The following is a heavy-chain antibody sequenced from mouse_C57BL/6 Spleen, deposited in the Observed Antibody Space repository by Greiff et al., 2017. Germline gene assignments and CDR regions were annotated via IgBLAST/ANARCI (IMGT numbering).Heavy chain of an antibody. CDR1: GFTFSNYW. Sequence: EVKLEESGGGLVQPGGSMKLSCVASGFTFSNYWMNWVRQSPEKGLEWVAQIRLKSDNYATHYAESVKGRFTISRDDSKSSVYLQMNNLRAEDTGIYYCTGGELADYYAMDYWGQGTSVTVSS. CDR3: TGGELADYYAMDY. V-gene: IGHV6-3*01. J-gene: IGHJ4*01. D-gene: IGHD4-1*01. CDR2: IRLKSDNYAT.